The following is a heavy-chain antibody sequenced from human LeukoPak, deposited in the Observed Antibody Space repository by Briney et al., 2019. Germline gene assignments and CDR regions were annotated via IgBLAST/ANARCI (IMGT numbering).Heavy chain of an antibody. CDR2: IVVGSGNT. D-gene: IGHD2-15*01. CDR3: ALGSGGSPNYFDY. Sequence: SVEVSCKASGFTFTSSAMQWVRQARGQRLEWIGWIVVGSGNTNYAQKFQERVTITRDMSTSTAYMELSSLRSEDTAVYYCALGSGGSPNYFDYWGQGTLVTVSS. J-gene: IGHJ4*02. V-gene: IGHV1-58*02. CDR1: GFTFTSSA.